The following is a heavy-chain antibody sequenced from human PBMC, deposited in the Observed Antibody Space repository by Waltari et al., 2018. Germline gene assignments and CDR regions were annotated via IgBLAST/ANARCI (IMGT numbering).Heavy chain of an antibody. J-gene: IGHJ4*02. Sequence: QLQLQESGPGLVKPSETLSLTCTVSGGSISSSSYYWGCIRQPPGKGLEWIGSIYYSGSTYYNPSLKSRVTISVDTSKNQFSLKLSSVTAADTAVYYCARQWLVRGVDYWGQGTLVTVSS. CDR1: GGSISSSSYY. D-gene: IGHD6-19*01. CDR3: ARQWLVRGVDY. CDR2: IYYSGST. V-gene: IGHV4-39*07.